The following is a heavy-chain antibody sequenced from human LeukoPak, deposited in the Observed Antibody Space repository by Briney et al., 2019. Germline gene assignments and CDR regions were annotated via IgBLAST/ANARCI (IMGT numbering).Heavy chain of an antibody. CDR2: IYYSGST. CDR1: GGSISSYY. CDR3: ARVGGRTVGPYYFDY. Sequence: SETLSLTCTVSGGSISSYYWSWIRQPPGKGLEWIGYIYYSGSTNYNPSLKSRVTISVDTSKNQFSLKLSSVTAADTAVYYCARVGGRTVGPYYFDYWGQGTLVTVSS. V-gene: IGHV4-59*12. J-gene: IGHJ4*02. D-gene: IGHD4-23*01.